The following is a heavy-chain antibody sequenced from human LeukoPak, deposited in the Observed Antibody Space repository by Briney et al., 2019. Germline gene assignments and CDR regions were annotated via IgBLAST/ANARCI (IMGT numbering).Heavy chain of an antibody. CDR3: ARESSGYDFSDAFDI. D-gene: IGHD5-12*01. Sequence: ASVKVSCKASGYSFTSYGISWVRQAPGQGLEWMGWISAYSGNTNYAQKLQGRVTMTTDTSTSTAYMELRSLRSDDTAVYYCARESSGYDFSDAFDIWGQGTMVTVSS. J-gene: IGHJ3*02. V-gene: IGHV1-18*01. CDR1: GYSFTSYG. CDR2: ISAYSGNT.